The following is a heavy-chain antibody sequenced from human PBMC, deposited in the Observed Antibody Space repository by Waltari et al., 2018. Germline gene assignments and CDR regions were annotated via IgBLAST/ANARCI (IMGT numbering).Heavy chain of an antibody. CDR2: IIPIFGTA. V-gene: IGHV1-69*05. D-gene: IGHD1-26*01. Sequence: QVQLVQSGAEVKKPGSSVEVSCKASGGTFSSYAISWVRRAPGQGLEWMGGIIPIFGTANYEQKFQGRVTITTDESTSTAYMELSSLRSEDTAVYYCARGRWELSTNWFDPWGQGTLVTVSS. CDR1: GGTFSSYA. J-gene: IGHJ5*02. CDR3: ARGRWELSTNWFDP.